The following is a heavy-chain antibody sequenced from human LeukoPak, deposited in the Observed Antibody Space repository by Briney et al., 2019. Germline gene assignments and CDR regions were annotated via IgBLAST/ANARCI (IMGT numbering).Heavy chain of an antibody. Sequence: SETLSLTCTVSGGSISSYYWSWIRQPAGKGLEWIGRIYTSGSTNYNPSLKSRVTMSVDTSKNQFSLKLSSVTAADTAVYYCVRQGRERLYVWGSDLRGFDNWGERTQVTVSS. V-gene: IGHV4-4*07. CDR1: GGSISSYY. CDR2: IYTSGST. D-gene: IGHD3-16*02. CDR3: VRQGRERLYVWGSDLRGFDN. J-gene: IGHJ4*02.